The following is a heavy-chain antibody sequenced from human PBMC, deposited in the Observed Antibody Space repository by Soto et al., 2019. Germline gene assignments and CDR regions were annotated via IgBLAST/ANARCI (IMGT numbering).Heavy chain of an antibody. J-gene: IGHJ6*02. D-gene: IGHD3-3*01. Sequence: PGGSLRLSCVASGFIFSNYAISWLRQGPGKGLEWVSAISGSGGSTYYADSVKGRFTISRDNSKNTLYLQMNSLRAEDTAVYYCAKGKIFGVVFMDVWGQGATVTVSS. V-gene: IGHV3-23*01. CDR1: GFIFSNYA. CDR3: AKGKIFGVVFMDV. CDR2: ISGSGGST.